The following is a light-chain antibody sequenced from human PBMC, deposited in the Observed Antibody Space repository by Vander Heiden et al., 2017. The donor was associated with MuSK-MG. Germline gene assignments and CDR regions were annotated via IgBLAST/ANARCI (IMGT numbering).Light chain of an antibody. CDR3: QQYNNWPYT. CDR2: GAS. V-gene: IGKV3-15*01. J-gene: IGKJ2*01. Sequence: EIVMTQSPATLSVSPGERATLSCRASQIVGSNLAWYQQKPGQAPRLLIYGASTRATGIPARFSGSGSGTDFSLTIGSLQSEDFALYYCQQYNNWPYTFGQGTKLEIK. CDR1: QIVGSN.